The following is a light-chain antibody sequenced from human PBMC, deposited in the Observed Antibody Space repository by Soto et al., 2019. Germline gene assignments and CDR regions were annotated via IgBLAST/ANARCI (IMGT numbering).Light chain of an antibody. Sequence: SVLTQPASVSSSPGQSIAISGTGTRSDVGAYNYVSWYQQHPGKAPTPMISEVTNRPPWVSDRFSGSKSGNTASLPISGLQAEDEADYYCSSFTSRFTFVFGTGTKVTVL. J-gene: IGLJ1*01. CDR2: EVT. V-gene: IGLV2-14*01. CDR3: SSFTSRFTFV. CDR1: RSDVGAYNY.